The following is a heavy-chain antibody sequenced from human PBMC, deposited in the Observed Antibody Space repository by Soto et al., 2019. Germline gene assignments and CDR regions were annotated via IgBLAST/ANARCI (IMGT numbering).Heavy chain of an antibody. V-gene: IGHV3-64D*08. CDR2: ISSNGGST. CDR3: VKTVSGSAYYYYGMDV. Sequence: SGGSLRLSCSASGFTFSRYAMHWVRQAPGKGLEYVSVISSNGGSTYYADSVKGRFTISRDNSKNTLDLQMSSLRAEDTAVYYCVKTVSGSAYYYYGMDVWGQGTTVTVSS. CDR1: GFTFSRYA. J-gene: IGHJ6*02. D-gene: IGHD2-15*01.